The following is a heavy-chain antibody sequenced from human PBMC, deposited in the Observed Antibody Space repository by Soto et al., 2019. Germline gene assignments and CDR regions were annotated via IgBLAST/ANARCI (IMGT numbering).Heavy chain of an antibody. J-gene: IGHJ4*02. CDR3: ARDNGYDAATLDY. CDR2: ISSSSTNI. Sequence: EVQLVESGGGLVKPGGSLRLSCAASGFTFSTCSMNWVRQAPGKGLEWVSSISSSSTNIYYADSVKGRFTISRDNAKNSLYLQINSLRAEDTAVYYCARDNGYDAATLDYWGQRTLVTVSS. D-gene: IGHD5-12*01. V-gene: IGHV3-21*02. CDR1: GFTFSTCS.